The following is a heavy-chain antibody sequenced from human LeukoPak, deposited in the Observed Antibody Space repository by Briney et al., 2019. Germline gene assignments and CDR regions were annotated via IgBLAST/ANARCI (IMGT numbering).Heavy chain of an antibody. CDR2: ISADGGST. J-gene: IGHJ4*02. CDR1: GLNFDDSA. Sequence: GGSLRLSCVASGLNFDDSAMHWVRQAPGKGLEWVSLISADGGSTFSADSVKGRFSISRDNSKNSLYLQMNSLRSEDTAMYYCVKESGEFDYWGQGTLVAVGS. CDR3: VKESGEFDY. V-gene: IGHV3-43*02.